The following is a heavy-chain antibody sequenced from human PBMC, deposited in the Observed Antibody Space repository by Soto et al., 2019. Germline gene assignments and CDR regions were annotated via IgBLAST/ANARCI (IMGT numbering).Heavy chain of an antibody. V-gene: IGHV4-39*01. CDR3: ARDYDSSGDY. D-gene: IGHD3-22*01. CDR1: GGSISTSSYY. J-gene: IGHJ4*02. CDR2: IYYSGST. Sequence: QLQLQESGPGLVKPSETLSLTCTVSGGSISTSSYYSGWIRQPPGKGLEWIGSIYYSGSTYYNPSLKSRVTISVDTSKNQFSLKLSSVTAADTAVYYCARDYDSSGDYWGQGTLVTVSS.